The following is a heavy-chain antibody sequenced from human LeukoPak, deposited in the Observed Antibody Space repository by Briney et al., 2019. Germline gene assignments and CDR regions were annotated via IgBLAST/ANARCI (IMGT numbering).Heavy chain of an antibody. CDR2: IYYSGST. CDR1: GGSISSSSYY. Sequence: SETLSLTCTVSGGSISSSSYYWGWIRQPPGKGLEWIGSIYYSGSTYYNPSPKSRVTISVDTSKNQFSLKLSSVTAADTAVYYCARQNYYDSSGYYSTSHPFDYWGQGTLVTVSS. J-gene: IGHJ4*02. D-gene: IGHD3-22*01. V-gene: IGHV4-39*01. CDR3: ARQNYYDSSGYYSTSHPFDY.